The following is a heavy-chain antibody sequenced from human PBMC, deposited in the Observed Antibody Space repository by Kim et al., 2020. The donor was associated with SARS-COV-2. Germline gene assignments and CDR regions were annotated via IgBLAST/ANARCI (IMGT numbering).Heavy chain of an antibody. D-gene: IGHD3-16*01. CDR1: GFTFSNYA. V-gene: IGHV3-23*01. CDR2: ISAAGGKT. Sequence: GGSLRLSCAASGFTFSNYAMSWVRQAPGKGLEWVSTISAAGGKTYSADSVKGRFTMSRDNSRNTLYLQMNSLRVEDTAVYYCAKDQDYESGLINYWGQGTLVTVSS. J-gene: IGHJ4*02. CDR3: AKDQDYESGLINY.